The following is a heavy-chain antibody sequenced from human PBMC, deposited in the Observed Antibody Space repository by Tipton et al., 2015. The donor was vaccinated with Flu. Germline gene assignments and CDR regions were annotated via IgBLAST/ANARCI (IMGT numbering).Heavy chain of an antibody. CDR1: GGFVSSYF. V-gene: IGHV4-59*02. Sequence: LRLSCTVSGGFVSSYFWTWIRQAPGRGLEWIGYVHYSGSSNYSPSLKSRVTISLDASKNQFSLQLTSVTAADTSIYYCARPGVYDRGYYFDSWGQGTLVTVSS. CDR3: ARPGVYDRGYYFDS. D-gene: IGHD1-14*01. J-gene: IGHJ4*02. CDR2: VHYSGSS.